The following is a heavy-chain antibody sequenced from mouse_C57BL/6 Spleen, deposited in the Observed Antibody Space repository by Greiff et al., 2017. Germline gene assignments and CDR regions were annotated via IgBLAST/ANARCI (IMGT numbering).Heavy chain of an antibody. J-gene: IGHJ3*01. V-gene: IGHV1-69*01. CDR2: IDPSDSYT. CDR1: GYTFTSYW. Sequence: QVQLQQPGAELVMPGASVKLSCKASGYTFTSYWMHCVKQRPGQGLEWIGEIDPSDSYTNYNHKFKGQSTLTVDKSSSTAYIQLSSLTSEDSAVYYCAREQSNYVKFADWGQVTLVTVYA. D-gene: IGHD2-5*01. CDR3: AREQSNYVKFAD.